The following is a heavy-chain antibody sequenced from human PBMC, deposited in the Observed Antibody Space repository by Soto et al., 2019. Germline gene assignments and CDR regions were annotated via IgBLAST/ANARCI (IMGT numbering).Heavy chain of an antibody. CDR2: IKQDGSEI. CDR3: AKPRDYCSGGSCLPAAFDI. CDR1: GFSFGASW. V-gene: IGHV3-7*03. D-gene: IGHD2-15*01. Sequence: PGGSLRLSCAASGFSFGASWMAWVRQAPGKGLEWVADIKQDGSEINYVDSVKGRVTISRDNAKNSLYLQMDSLRAEDTAVYYCAKPRDYCSGGSCLPAAFDIWGQGTMVTVSS. J-gene: IGHJ3*02.